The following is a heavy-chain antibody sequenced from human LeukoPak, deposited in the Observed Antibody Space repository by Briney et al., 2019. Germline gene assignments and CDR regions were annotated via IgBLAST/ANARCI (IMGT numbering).Heavy chain of an antibody. D-gene: IGHD5-18*01. V-gene: IGHV5-51*01. CDR2: IYPDDSDN. Sequence: GEPLKISCKGSGYRFTNYWIGWVRQMPGKGLECMGIIYPDDSDNRYSPSFQGQVTISADKSVSTAYLQWSSLKASDTAIYYCARHTRGVDTALVQDAFDIWGQGTRVTVSS. J-gene: IGHJ3*02. CDR1: GYRFTNYW. CDR3: ARHTRGVDTALVQDAFDI.